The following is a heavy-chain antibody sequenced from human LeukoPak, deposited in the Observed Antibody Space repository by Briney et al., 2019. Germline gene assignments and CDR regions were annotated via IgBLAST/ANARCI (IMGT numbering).Heavy chain of an antibody. Sequence: PGGSLRLSCAASGFAFSDFWMSWVRQAPGKGLEWVANIRHDGNAKNYVPSVRGRFTISRDNAKNSLYLQMNSLRVDDTAVYYCARDRGYSTFDYWGQGTLVTVSS. CDR3: ARDRGYSTFDY. J-gene: IGHJ4*02. CDR2: IRHDGNAK. CDR1: GFAFSDFW. D-gene: IGHD4-23*01. V-gene: IGHV3-7*01.